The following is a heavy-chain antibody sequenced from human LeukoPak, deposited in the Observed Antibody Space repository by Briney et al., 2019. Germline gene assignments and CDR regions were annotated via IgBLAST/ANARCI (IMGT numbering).Heavy chain of an antibody. J-gene: IGHJ3*02. CDR3: AREDDGFDI. V-gene: IGHV3-15*01. Sequence: PGGSLRLSCAASGFTFISSWMTWVRQAPGKGLEWVGRIRSTPDGGATDYAAPVKGRFTISRDNSKNTLFLQMNSLRGEDTAVYFCAREDDGFDIWGQGTPVTVSS. CDR1: GFTFISSW. CDR2: IRSTPDGGAT.